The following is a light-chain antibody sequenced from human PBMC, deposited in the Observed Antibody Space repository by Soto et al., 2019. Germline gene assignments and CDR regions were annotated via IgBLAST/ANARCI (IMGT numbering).Light chain of an antibody. Sequence: QSALTQPPSVSGSPGQSVTISCSGTSSDIGGYSFVSWYQQHPGNTPKLIIYDVRNRPSGVPDRFSGSKSGNTASLTISALQAEDEADYYCCSYAGTYSVIFGGGTKVTVL. CDR2: DVR. CDR1: SSDIGGYSF. J-gene: IGLJ2*01. CDR3: CSYAGTYSVI. V-gene: IGLV2-11*01.